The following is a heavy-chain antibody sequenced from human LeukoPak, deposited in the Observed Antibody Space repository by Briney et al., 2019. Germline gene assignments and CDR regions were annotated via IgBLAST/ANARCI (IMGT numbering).Heavy chain of an antibody. CDR2: INPNSGGT. CDR3: ARDSKRHYYDSSGYPSGH. J-gene: IGHJ4*02. Sequence: ASVKVSCKASGYTFTGYYIHWVRQAPGQGLEWMGRINPNSGGTDYAQKFQGRVTMTRDTSINTAYMELSRLRSDDTVVYYCARDSKRHYYDSSGYPSGHWGQGTLVTVSS. V-gene: IGHV1-2*05. D-gene: IGHD3-22*01. CDR1: GYTFTGYY.